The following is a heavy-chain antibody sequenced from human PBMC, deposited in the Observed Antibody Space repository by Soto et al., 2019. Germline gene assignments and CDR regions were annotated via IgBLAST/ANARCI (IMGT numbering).Heavy chain of an antibody. CDR1: CDSISSGNKY. Sequence: SSETLSLTCTVSCDSISSGNKYWSWIRRPPGKGLEWIGYIFSSGTTYYNPSLKSRLTMSLDASQNQFSLKLNSLTDADTAVYFCARVPSPFDYYYAMDVWGQGTTVTVSS. D-gene: IGHD3-16*01. V-gene: IGHV4-30-4*01. CDR3: ARVPSPFDYYYAMDV. CDR2: IFSSGTT. J-gene: IGHJ6*02.